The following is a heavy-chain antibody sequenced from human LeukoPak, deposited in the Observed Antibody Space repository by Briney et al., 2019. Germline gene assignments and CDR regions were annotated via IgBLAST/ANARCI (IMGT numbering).Heavy chain of an antibody. CDR2: IYPGDSDT. V-gene: IGHV5-51*01. D-gene: IGHD6-13*01. CDR3: ARRVAAAGTDGYFDY. J-gene: IGHJ4*02. CDR1: GYRFTSYW. Sequence: GASLKISCKGSGYRFTSYWIGWVRRMPGKGLEWMGIIYPGDSDTRYSPSFQGQVTISADKSISTAYLQWSSLKASDTAMYYCARRVAAAGTDGYFDYWGQGTLVTVSS.